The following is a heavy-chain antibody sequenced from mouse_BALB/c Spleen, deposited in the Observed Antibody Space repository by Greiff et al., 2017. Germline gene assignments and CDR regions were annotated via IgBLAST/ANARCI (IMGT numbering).Heavy chain of an antibody. V-gene: IGHV1-69*02. J-gene: IGHJ4*01. D-gene: IGHD1-1*01. CDR2: IDPSDSYT. Sequence: QVQLQQPGAELVKPGASVKLSCKASGYTFTSYWMHWVKQRPGQGLEWIGEIDPSDSYTNYNQKFKGKATLTVDKSSSTAYMQLSSLTSEDSAVYYCAYGSSYESAMDYWGQGTSVTVSS. CDR1: GYTFTSYW. CDR3: AYGSSYESAMDY.